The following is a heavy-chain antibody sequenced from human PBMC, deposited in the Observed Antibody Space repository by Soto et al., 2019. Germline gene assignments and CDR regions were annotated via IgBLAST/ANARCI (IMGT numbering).Heavy chain of an antibody. J-gene: IGHJ5*02. Sequence: EVLVVESGGGLVQPGGSLRLSCAVSRFTFSNYWMRWVRQAPGKGLEWVASIRKDGSEIYYVDSVRGRFTISRDNAKKSLYLQMDSLRVEDTAVYYCAREGESGSFDDWGQGTLVTVSS. D-gene: IGHD3-16*01. CDR2: IRKDGSEI. CDR3: AREGESGSFDD. V-gene: IGHV3-7*01. CDR1: RFTFSNYW.